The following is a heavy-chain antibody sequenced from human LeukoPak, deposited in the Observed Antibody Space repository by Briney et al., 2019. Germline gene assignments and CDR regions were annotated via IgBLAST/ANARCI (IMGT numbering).Heavy chain of an antibody. CDR3: ARGWYTSSRTRYGMDV. V-gene: IGHV3-74*01. Sequence: PGGSLRLSCAASGFTFSNYWIHWVRQAPGKGLVWVSRINSDESSFSRTYADSVKGRFTISRDNAKNTLYLQMNSLRAEDTAVYYCARGWYTSSRTRYGMDVWGQGTTVTVSS. CDR1: GFTFSNYW. CDR2: INSDESSFSR. J-gene: IGHJ6*02. D-gene: IGHD6-13*01.